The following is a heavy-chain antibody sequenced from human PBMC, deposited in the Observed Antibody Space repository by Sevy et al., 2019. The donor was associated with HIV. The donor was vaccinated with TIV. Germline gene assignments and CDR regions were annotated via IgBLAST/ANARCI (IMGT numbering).Heavy chain of an antibody. J-gene: IGHJ4*02. V-gene: IGHV4-39*01. CDR1: GGSISSGSFY. CDR2: IYYSGSN. D-gene: IGHD5-12*01. CDR3: ARQVYYGYDIFDY. Sequence: SETLSLTCTVSGGSISSGSFYWGWIRQPPGKGLEWIGSIYYSGSNYYNPSLKSPVTISVDTSRNQFSLKRSSVTAADTALFYCARQVYYGYDIFDYWGQGILVTVSS.